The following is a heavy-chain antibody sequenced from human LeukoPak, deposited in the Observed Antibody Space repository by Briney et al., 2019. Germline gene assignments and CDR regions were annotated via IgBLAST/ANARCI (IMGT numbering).Heavy chain of an antibody. J-gene: IGHJ3*02. CDR3: ASWGLSRAGAFDI. D-gene: IGHD3-16*01. V-gene: IGHV4-59*08. CDR1: GGSISSYY. CDR2: IYYSGST. Sequence: SETLSLTCTVSGGSISSYYWSWIRQPPGKGLEWIGYIYYSGSTNYNPSFKSRVTISVDTSKNQFSLKLSSVTAADTAVYYCASWGLSRAGAFDIWGQGTMVTVSS.